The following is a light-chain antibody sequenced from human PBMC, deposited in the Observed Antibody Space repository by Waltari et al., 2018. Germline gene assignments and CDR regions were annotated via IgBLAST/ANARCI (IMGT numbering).Light chain of an antibody. V-gene: IGKV3-15*01. CDR3: QQYNNLPPT. CDR2: GAS. CDR1: QSVRNN. Sequence: DIVMTQSPATLSVSPGERATLSCRASQSVRNNLAWYQQRPGQAPRLLIFGASTRATGIPARLSGSGSGTEFTLTISSLQSEDFAVYYCQQYNNLPPTFGGGTRVAI. J-gene: IGKJ4*02.